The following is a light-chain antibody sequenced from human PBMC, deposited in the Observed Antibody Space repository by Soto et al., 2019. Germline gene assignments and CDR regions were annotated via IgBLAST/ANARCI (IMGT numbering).Light chain of an antibody. Sequence: ESQMTQSPLSLSAAMGDRVTITCRASQGISSGLGWYQQKPGKAPKLLIYAASRLQSGVPSRFSGTGSGTDFTLTISSLQPEDFATYYCQQTNSFPLTSAGRTKVDI. V-gene: IGKV1D-12*01. CDR2: AAS. J-gene: IGKJ4*01. CDR1: QGISSG. CDR3: QQTNSFPLT.